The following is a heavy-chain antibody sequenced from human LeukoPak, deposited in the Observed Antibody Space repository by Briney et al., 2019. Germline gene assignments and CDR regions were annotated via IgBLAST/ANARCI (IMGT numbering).Heavy chain of an antibody. J-gene: IGHJ4*02. CDR1: GYTFTSYD. CDR3: ARDSKYQLPLADY. D-gene: IGHD2-2*01. CDR2: MNPNSGNT. Sequence: GASVKVSCKASGYTFTSYDINWVRQATGQGLEWMGWMNPNSGNTGYAQKFQGRVTITRNTSISTAYMELSSLRSEDTAVYYCARDSKYQLPLADYWGQGTLVTVSS. V-gene: IGHV1-8*03.